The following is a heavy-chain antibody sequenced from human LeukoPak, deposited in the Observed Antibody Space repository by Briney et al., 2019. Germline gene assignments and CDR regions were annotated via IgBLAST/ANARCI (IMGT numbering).Heavy chain of an antibody. CDR1: GFSLSTSGVA. CDR3: AHQRYFSWPRSAFDI. CDR2: IYWDDDK. J-gene: IGHJ3*02. D-gene: IGHD3-9*01. Sequence: SGPTLVNPTQTLTLTCTFSGFSLSTSGVAVGWIRQPPGKALEWLALIYWDDDKRYSPSLKSRLTITKDNSKNQVVLTMTDMDPVDSATYYCAHQRYFSWPRSAFDIWGQGTMVTVSS. V-gene: IGHV2-5*02.